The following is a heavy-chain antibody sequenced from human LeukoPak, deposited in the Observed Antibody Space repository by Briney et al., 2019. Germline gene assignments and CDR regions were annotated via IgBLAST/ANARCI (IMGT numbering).Heavy chain of an antibody. CDR3: ARSKQLAFAC. V-gene: IGHV3-66*01. CDR2: IYSGGST. D-gene: IGHD6-13*01. J-gene: IGHJ4*02. Sequence: GGSLRLSCAASGFTISSNYMIWVRQAPGKGLEWVSVIYSGGSTDYADSVKGRFTISRDSSENTLYLHMNGLRAEDTAVDYCARSKQLAFACWGQGTLVTVSS. CDR1: GFTISSNY.